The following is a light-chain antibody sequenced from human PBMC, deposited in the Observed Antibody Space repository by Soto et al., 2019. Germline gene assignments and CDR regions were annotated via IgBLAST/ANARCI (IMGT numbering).Light chain of an antibody. V-gene: IGLV1-47*01. CDR3: EAWDDPVCSYV. CDR2: RND. Sequence: QSVLTQPSSVSGTPGQGVTISCSGSISNIGNNYVYWFQQLPGTAPKVLTHRNDQRPSGVPDGFSGSKSGTSASLAISGRRSDDEVDYFYEAWDDPVCSYVFGAGTKLNV. CDR1: ISNIGNNY. J-gene: IGLJ1*01.